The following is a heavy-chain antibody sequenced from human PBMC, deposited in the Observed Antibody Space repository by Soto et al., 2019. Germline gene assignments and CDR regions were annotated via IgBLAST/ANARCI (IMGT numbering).Heavy chain of an antibody. CDR1: GGSISSGDYY. CDR3: ASPYCSSTSCPIDY. V-gene: IGHV4-30-4*01. J-gene: IGHJ4*02. Sequence: SETLSLTCTVSGGSISSGDYYWSWIRQPPGKGLEWIGYIYYSGSTYYNPSLKSRVTISVDTSKNQFSPKLSSVTAADTAVYYCASPYCSSTSCPIDYWGQGTLVTVSS. CDR2: IYYSGST. D-gene: IGHD2-2*01.